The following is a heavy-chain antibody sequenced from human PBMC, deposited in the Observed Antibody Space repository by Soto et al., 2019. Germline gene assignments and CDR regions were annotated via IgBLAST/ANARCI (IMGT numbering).Heavy chain of an antibody. Sequence: GGSLRLSCAASGFTFSTYTMNWVRQAPGKGLEWVSFISSSSSYIDYADSVKGRFTISRDNAKNSLYLQMNSLRAEATAVYYCARDFGYLGSGTYYNHYYYGMDVWGQGTTVTVSS. CDR3: ARDFGYLGSGTYYNHYYYGMDV. CDR2: ISSSSSYI. J-gene: IGHJ6*02. D-gene: IGHD3-10*01. V-gene: IGHV3-21*01. CDR1: GFTFSTYT.